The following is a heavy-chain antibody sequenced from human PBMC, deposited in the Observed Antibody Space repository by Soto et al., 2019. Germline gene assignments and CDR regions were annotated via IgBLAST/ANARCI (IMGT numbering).Heavy chain of an antibody. D-gene: IGHD6-13*01. V-gene: IGHV1-69*13. CDR3: ARVSEDSSGSSSWYYYYGMDV. CDR1: GGTFSSYA. Sequence: ASVKVSCKASGGTFSSYAISWVRQAPGQGLEWMGGIIPIFGTANYAQKFQGRVTITADESTSTAYMELSSLRSEDTAVYYCARVSEDSSGSSSWYYYYGMDVWGQGTTVTVSS. CDR2: IIPIFGTA. J-gene: IGHJ6*02.